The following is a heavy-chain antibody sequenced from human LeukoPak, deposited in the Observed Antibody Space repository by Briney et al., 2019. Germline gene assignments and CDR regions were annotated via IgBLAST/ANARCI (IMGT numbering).Heavy chain of an antibody. CDR1: GYTFTGYY. D-gene: IGHD4-17*01. CDR2: INPHSGGT. J-gene: IGHJ4*02. CDR3: ARDDYGDYKYYFDY. V-gene: IGHV1-2*02. Sequence: ASVKVSCKASGYTFTGYYMHLVRPAPGQGLEWMGGINPHSGGTNYAQKFQGRVTMTRDTSISTAYMELSRLRSDDTAVYYCARDDYGDYKYYFDYWGRGTLVTVSS.